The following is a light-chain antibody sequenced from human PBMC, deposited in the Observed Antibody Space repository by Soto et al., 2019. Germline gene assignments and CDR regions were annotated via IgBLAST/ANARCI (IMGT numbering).Light chain of an antibody. CDR3: TQYNNWPPWT. J-gene: IGKJ1*01. V-gene: IGKV3-15*01. CDR2: GAS. Sequence: EIVMTQSPATLSVSPGERATLSCRASQSVSSNLAWYQQKTGQAPRLLIYGASTRATGIPARFIGSGSGTEFTLTISSLQSEDFAVYYCTQYNNWPPWTFGQGTKVEIK. CDR1: QSVSSN.